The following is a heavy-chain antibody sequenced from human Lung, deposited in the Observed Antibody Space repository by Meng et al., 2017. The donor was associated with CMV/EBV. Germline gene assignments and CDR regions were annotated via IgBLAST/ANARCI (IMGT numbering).Heavy chain of an antibody. D-gene: IGHD2-8*02. V-gene: IGHV1-46*01. J-gene: IGHJ4*02. CDR2: VNPSGHTP. Sequence: SCXASGYVFAIYNIHWVRQPPGQGLEWMGTVNPSGHTPSLAKRFQGRVTMTSDTSTSTVYLELSSLRSEDTDVYYCARDCSGPRCDRRRGLDYWGRGSXVTVSS. CDR1: GYVFAIYN. CDR3: ARDCSGPRCDRRRGLDY.